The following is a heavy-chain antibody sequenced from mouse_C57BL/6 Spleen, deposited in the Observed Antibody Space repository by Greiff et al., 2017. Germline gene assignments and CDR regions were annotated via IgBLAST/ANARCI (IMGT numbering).Heavy chain of an antibody. Sequence: EVQVVESGPGLVKPSQSLSLTCSVTGYSITSGYYWNWIRQFPGNKLEWMGYISYDGSNNYNPSLKNRISITRDTSKNQFFLKLNSVTTEDTATYYCARDGTAQAAWFAYWGQGTLVTVSA. CDR2: ISYDGSN. D-gene: IGHD3-2*02. CDR1: GYSITSGYY. J-gene: IGHJ3*01. CDR3: ARDGTAQAAWFAY. V-gene: IGHV3-6*01.